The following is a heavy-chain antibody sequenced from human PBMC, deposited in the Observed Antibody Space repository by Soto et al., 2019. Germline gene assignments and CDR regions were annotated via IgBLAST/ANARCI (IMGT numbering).Heavy chain of an antibody. V-gene: IGHV3-23*01. CDR1: GFTFSSYA. J-gene: IGHJ4*02. CDR3: AKPTLSGGYSGYDFDY. D-gene: IGHD5-12*01. Sequence: GSLRLSCAASGFTFSSYAMSWVRQAPGKGLEWVSAISGSGGSTYYADSVKGRFTISRDNSKNTLYLQMNSLRAEDTAVYYCAKPTLSGGYSGYDFDYWGQGTLVTVSS. CDR2: ISGSGGST.